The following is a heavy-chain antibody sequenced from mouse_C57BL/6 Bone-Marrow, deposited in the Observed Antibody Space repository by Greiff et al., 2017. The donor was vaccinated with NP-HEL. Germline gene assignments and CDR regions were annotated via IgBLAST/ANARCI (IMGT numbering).Heavy chain of an antibody. CDR3: ARDGRADGYHGYVDV. Sequence: EVKLVESEGGLVQPGSSMKLSCTASGFTFSDYYMAWVRQVPEKGLEWVANINYDGSSTYYLDSLKSRFIISRDNAKNILYLQRSSLKSEDTATYYGARDGRADGYHGYVDVWGTGTTVTVSS. J-gene: IGHJ1*03. V-gene: IGHV5-16*01. CDR2: INYDGSST. D-gene: IGHD2-3*01. CDR1: GFTFSDYY.